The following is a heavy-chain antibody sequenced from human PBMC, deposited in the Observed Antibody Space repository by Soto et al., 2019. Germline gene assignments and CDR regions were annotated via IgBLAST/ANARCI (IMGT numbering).Heavy chain of an antibody. CDR2: ISAHNGNT. V-gene: IGHV1-18*01. D-gene: IGHD1-1*01. J-gene: IGHJ4*02. Sequence: QVHLVQSGAEVKKPGASVKVSCKGSGYGFTTYGITWVRQDPGQGIEWMAWISAHNGNTNYAQKLQGRVTVTRDTSTSTAYMELRSLRSDDTAVYYCARGRYGDYWGQGALVTVSS. CDR3: ARGRYGDY. CDR1: GYGFTTYG.